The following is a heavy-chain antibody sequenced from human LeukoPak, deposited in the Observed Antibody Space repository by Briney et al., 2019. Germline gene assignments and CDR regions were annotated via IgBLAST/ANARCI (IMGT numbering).Heavy chain of an antibody. D-gene: IGHD1-7*01. CDR2: INPNSGDT. V-gene: IGHV1-2*06. Sequence: GASVKVSCKASGYTFTGYHMHWVRQAPGQGLEWMGRINPNSGDTNYAQKFQGRVTMTRDTSISTAYMELSRLRSDDTAVYYCARDLELELRFPVGGTTGMDVWGQGTTVTVPS. CDR3: ARDLELELRFPVGGTTGMDV. J-gene: IGHJ6*02. CDR1: GYTFTGYH.